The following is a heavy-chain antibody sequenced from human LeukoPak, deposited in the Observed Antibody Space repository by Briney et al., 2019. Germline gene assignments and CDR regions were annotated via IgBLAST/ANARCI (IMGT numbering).Heavy chain of an antibody. CDR2: IYSDGST. CDR3: ARTRSDAFDI. CDR1: GFTVNSNY. D-gene: IGHD2-2*01. V-gene: IGHV3-53*01. Sequence: GGSLRLSCAASGFTVNSNYMSCVRQAPGKGLEWVSVIYSDGSTSYADSVKGRFSISRDYSKNTLYLQMNSPRAEDTAVYYCARTRSDAFDIWGQGTMVTVSS. J-gene: IGHJ3*02.